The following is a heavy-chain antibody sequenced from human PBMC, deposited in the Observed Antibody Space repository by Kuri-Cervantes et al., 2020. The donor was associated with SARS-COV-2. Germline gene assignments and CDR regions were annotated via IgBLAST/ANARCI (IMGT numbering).Heavy chain of an antibody. CDR1: GFTFSGYS. D-gene: IGHD7-27*01. V-gene: IGHV3-21*01. Sequence: GESLKISCAASGFTFSGYSMNWIRQAPGKGLEWVASIDSSSYYIYHADSVKGRLTISRDNAKTSLYLQMNSLKPEDTDVYYCAREEGGELGEAFDYWGQGALVTVSS. CDR2: IDSSSYYI. J-gene: IGHJ4*02. CDR3: AREEGGELGEAFDY.